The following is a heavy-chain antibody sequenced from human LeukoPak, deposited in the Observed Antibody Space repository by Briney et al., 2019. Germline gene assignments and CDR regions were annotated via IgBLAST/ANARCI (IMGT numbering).Heavy chain of an antibody. CDR3: ARPPRGEGGSLRFDY. CDR1: GYTFTSYY. J-gene: IGHJ4*02. CDR2: INPSGGST. Sequence: ASVKVSCKASGYTFTSYYMHWVRQAPGQGLEWMGIINPSGGSTSYAQKFQGRVTMTRDTSTRTVYMELSSLRSEDTAVYYCARPPRGEGGSLRFDYWGQGTLVTVSS. V-gene: IGHV1-46*01. D-gene: IGHD3-16*01.